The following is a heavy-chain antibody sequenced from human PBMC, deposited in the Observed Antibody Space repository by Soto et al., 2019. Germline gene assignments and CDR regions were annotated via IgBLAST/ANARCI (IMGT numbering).Heavy chain of an antibody. V-gene: IGHV1-18*01. CDR1: GYTFTSYG. CDR2: ISAYNGNT. D-gene: IGHD3-10*01. CDR3: ASWYYGSGSYLDSDY. J-gene: IGHJ4*01. Sequence: ASVKVSCKASGYTFTSYGITWVRQAPGQGLEWMGWISAYNGNTNYAQKFQGRVTMTTDTSTSTAYMELRSLRSDDTAVYYCASWYYGSGSYLDSDYWGHGTLVTVSS.